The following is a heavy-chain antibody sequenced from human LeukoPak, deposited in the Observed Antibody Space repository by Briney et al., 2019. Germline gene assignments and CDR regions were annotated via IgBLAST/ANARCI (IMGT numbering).Heavy chain of an antibody. CDR3: ARERGGKNWFDP. D-gene: IGHD3-16*01. J-gene: IGHJ5*02. V-gene: IGHV3-74*01. CDR1: GFTFSGYW. Sequence: PGGSLRLSCAASGFTFSGYWMHWVRQAPGKGPVWVPRINSDGSSTSYADSVKGRFTISRDNAKNTLFLQMNSLRAEDTAVYYCARERGGKNWFDPWGQGTLVTVSS. CDR2: INSDGSST.